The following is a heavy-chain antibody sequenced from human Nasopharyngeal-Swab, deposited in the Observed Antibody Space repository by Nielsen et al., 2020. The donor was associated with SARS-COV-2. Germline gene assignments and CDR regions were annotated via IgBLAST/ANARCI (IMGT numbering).Heavy chain of an antibody. J-gene: IGHJ6*03. CDR1: GSSISSGYY. Sequence: SETLSLTCTVSGSSISSGYYWSWIRQPPGKGLEWIGYIYYSGSTNYNPSLKSRVTISVDTSKNQFSLKLSSVTAADTAVYYCARGPDAAGTYYYYYYYMDVWGKGTTVTVSS. CDR2: IYYSGST. CDR3: ARGPDAAGTYYYYYYYMDV. D-gene: IGHD6-13*01. V-gene: IGHV4-61*01.